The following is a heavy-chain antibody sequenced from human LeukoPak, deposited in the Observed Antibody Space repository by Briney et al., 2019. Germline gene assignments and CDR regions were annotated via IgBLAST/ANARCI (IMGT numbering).Heavy chain of an antibody. CDR1: GFTFSTYW. CDR2: IKEDGSEK. CDR3: ARDSSGYQ. V-gene: IGHV3-7*01. J-gene: IGHJ4*02. Sequence: PGGSLRLSCAASGFTFSTYWMSWVRQAPGEGLEWVANIKEDGSEKYYGDSVKGRFTISRDNAKNSLYLQMSSLRAEDTAVYYCARDSSGYQWGQGTLVTVSS. D-gene: IGHD3-22*01.